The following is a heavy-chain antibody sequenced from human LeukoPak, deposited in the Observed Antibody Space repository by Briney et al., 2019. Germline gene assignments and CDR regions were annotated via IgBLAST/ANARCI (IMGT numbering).Heavy chain of an antibody. CDR2: INSDGSST. Sequence: GGSLRLSCAASGFTFSSYWMHWVRQAPGKGLVCVSRINSDGSSTSYADSVKGRFTISRDNAKNRLYLQMNSLRAEDTGVYYCARGLLGKYNWFDPWGQGTLVTVSP. CDR1: GFTFSSYW. CDR3: ARGLLGKYNWFDP. J-gene: IGHJ5*02. V-gene: IGHV3-74*01. D-gene: IGHD2-15*01.